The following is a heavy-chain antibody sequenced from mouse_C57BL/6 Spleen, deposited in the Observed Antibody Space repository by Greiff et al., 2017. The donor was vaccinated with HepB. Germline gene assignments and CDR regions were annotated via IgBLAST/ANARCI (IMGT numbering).Heavy chain of an antibody. CDR3: ARNLLLRLGNFDV. D-gene: IGHD1-1*01. CDR1: GYTFTSYW. V-gene: IGHV1-52*01. J-gene: IGHJ1*03. Sequence: QVQLQQPGAELVRPGSSVKLSCKASGYTFTSYWMHWVKQRPIQGLEWIGNIDPSDSETHYNQKFKDKATLSVDKSSSTAYMQLSSLTSEDSAVYYCARNLLLRLGNFDVWGTGTTVTVSS. CDR2: IDPSDSET.